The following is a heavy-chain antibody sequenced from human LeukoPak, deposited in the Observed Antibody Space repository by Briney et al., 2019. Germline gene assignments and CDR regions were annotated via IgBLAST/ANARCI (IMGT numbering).Heavy chain of an antibody. V-gene: IGHV4-61*08. CDR1: GGSISSGGYS. J-gene: IGHJ3*02. D-gene: IGHD5-24*01. CDR3: ARGEMATDAFDI. Sequence: SQTLSLTCAVSGGSISSGGYSWSWIRQPPGKGLEWIGYIYYSGSTNYNPSLKSRVTISVDTSKNQFSLKLSSVTAADTAVYYCARGEMATDAFDIWGQGTMVTVSS. CDR2: IYYSGST.